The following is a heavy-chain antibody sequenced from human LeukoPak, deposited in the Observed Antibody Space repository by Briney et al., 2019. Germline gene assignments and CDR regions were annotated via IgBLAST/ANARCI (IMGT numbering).Heavy chain of an antibody. Sequence: PGGSLRLSCAASGFTFSSYSMNWVRQPPGKGLEWIGSIYYSGSTYYNPSLKSRVTISVDTSKNQFSLKLSSVTAADTAVYYCARDGVVQRGYSYGQLDYWGQGTLVTVSS. J-gene: IGHJ4*02. CDR1: GFTFSSYS. CDR3: ARDGVVQRGYSYGQLDY. V-gene: IGHV4-39*07. D-gene: IGHD5-18*01. CDR2: IYYSGST.